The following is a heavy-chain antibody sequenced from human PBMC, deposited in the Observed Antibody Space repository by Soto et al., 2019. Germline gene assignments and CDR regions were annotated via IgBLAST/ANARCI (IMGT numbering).Heavy chain of an antibody. CDR3: VRQGIDYLHGLVDV. Sequence: QVQLQQSGPRLVKPSETLSLTCTVSSGPDRSHNWGWIRQPPGRGLECIGYVYYTGDTAYNPSLRGRVTISAYTSTNDISLTLNSVTAADTAVYYCVRQGIDYLHGLVDVWGQGTTGSVSS. CDR1: SGPDRSHN. D-gene: IGHD4-17*01. J-gene: IGHJ6*02. CDR2: VYYTGDT. V-gene: IGHV4-59*08.